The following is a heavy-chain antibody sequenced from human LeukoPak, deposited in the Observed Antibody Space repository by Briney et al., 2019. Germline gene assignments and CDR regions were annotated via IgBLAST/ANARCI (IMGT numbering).Heavy chain of an antibody. CDR1: GYTFNTNW. J-gene: IGHJ4*02. CDR3: ARRRGSLYSFDY. CDR2: IYPDDSDV. Sequence: GESLQIFCKGSGYTFNTNWIAWVRQKPGKGLEWMGVIYPDDSDVRYNPSFEGLVTISADKSSSAVSLHWSSLRASDSAMYYCARRRGSLYSFDYWGQGTLVTVPS. D-gene: IGHD3-10*02. V-gene: IGHV5-51*01.